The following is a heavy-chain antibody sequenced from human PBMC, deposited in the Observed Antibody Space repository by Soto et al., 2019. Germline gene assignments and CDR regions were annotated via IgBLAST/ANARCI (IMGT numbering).Heavy chain of an antibody. J-gene: IGHJ4*02. CDR3: AHRQGTGSYDF. Sequence: QISLKESGPTVVKPTQPLTLTCTFSGFSLTTYAEGVSWIRQPPGKALEWLALIYWDANKRYSPSLRTRLTITKDNSKNQVVVTMTDTDPEDTGTYFCAHRQGTGSYDFWGQGILVTVSS. CDR2: IYWDANK. CDR1: GFSLTTYAEG. V-gene: IGHV2-5*02. D-gene: IGHD3-10*01.